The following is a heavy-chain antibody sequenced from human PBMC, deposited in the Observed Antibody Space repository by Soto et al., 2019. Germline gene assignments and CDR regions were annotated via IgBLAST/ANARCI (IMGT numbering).Heavy chain of an antibody. CDR2: IYYSGST. D-gene: IGHD2-15*01. J-gene: IGHJ6*03. V-gene: IGHV4-31*03. CDR3: ASALLGYCSGGSCPYYYYYYMDV. Sequence: PSETLSLTCTVSGGSISSGGYYWSWIRQHPGKGLEWIGYIYYSGSTYYNPSLKSRVTISVDTSKNQFPLKLSSVTAADTAVYYCASALLGYCSGGSCPYYYYYYMDVWGKGTTVTVSS. CDR1: GGSISSGGYY.